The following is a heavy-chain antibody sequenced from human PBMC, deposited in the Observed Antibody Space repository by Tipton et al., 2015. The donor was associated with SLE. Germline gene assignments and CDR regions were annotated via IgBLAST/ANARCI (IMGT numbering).Heavy chain of an antibody. CDR1: GGSFSDHY. CDR2: TDHSGGT. J-gene: IGHJ4*02. Sequence: TLSLTCAVYGGSFSDHYWSWIRQPPGKGLEWIGQTDHSGGTSYTPSLKSRITISLDTSKNQFSLQLTSVTAADTAFYFCASPGGIVGFDSWGPGRLVTVSS. V-gene: IGHV4-34*09. D-gene: IGHD3-16*02. CDR3: ASPGGIVGFDS.